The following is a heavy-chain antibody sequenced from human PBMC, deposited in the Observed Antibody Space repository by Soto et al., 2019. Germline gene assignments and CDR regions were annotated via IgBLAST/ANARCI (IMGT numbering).Heavy chain of an antibody. D-gene: IGHD5-12*01. CDR3: ARDDPDSGYPDAFDI. Sequence: PGXSLRLSCAASGFTFSSYAMHWVRQAPGKGLEWVAVILYDGSNKYYADSVKGRFTISRDNSKNTLYLQMNSLRAEDTAVYYCARDDPDSGYPDAFDIWGQGTMVTXSS. CDR2: ILYDGSNK. CDR1: GFTFSSYA. J-gene: IGHJ3*02. V-gene: IGHV3-30-3*01.